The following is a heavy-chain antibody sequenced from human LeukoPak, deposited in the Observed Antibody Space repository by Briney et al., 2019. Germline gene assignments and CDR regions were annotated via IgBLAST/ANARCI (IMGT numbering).Heavy chain of an antibody. J-gene: IGHJ4*02. CDR1: GYTFIDYD. Sequence: ASVKVSCKASGYTFIDYDINWVRQASGQGLEWMGWMRLNGGDTGYARKFQGRFTMTRDTSITTAYMELSSLISEDTAVYYCARGPPYNSTLGHWGQGTLVMVSS. V-gene: IGHV1-8*01. D-gene: IGHD6-13*01. CDR2: MRLNGGDT. CDR3: ARGPPYNSTLGH.